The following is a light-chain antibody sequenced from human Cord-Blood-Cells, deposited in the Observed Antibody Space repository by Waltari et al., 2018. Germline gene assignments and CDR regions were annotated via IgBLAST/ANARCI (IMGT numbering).Light chain of an antibody. CDR3: EAWDSSTAV. J-gene: IGLJ2*01. CDR1: QFGDKY. V-gene: IGLV3-1*01. Sequence: SYELTQPPSVSVSPGQTASITCSGAQFGDKYACCYQEKPGQSPVLVIYQDSKRPSGIPERFSGSNSGNTATLTISGTQAMDEADYYCEAWDSSTAVFGGGTKLTVL. CDR2: QDS.